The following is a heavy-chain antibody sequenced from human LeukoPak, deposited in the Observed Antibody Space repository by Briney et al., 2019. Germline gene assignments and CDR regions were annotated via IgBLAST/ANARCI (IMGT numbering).Heavy chain of an antibody. V-gene: IGHV3-30*02. J-gene: IGHJ3*02. D-gene: IGHD3-10*01. CDR1: GFTFSSYG. Sequence: PGGSLRLSCAASGFTFSSYGMHWVRQAPGKGLEWVAFIRYDGTNKYYADSVKGRFTISRDNSKNTLYLQMNSLRGKDTAVYYCARDPEFPEGFDIWGQGTMVTVSS. CDR3: ARDPEFPEGFDI. CDR2: IRYDGTNK.